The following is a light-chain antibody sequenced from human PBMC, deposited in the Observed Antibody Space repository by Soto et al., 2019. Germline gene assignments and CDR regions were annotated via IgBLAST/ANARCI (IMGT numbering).Light chain of an antibody. CDR2: GNT. J-gene: IGLJ2*01. V-gene: IGLV1-40*01. CDR1: SSNIGAHYD. CDR3: QSYDSSLSGGI. Sequence: QSVLTQPPSVSGAPGQRVTISCTGSSSNIGAHYDVHWYQHLPGTAPKLLIYGNTNRPSGVPDRFSGSKSGTSDPLAITGLHAEDEADYYGQSYDSSLSGGIFGGGTKVTVL.